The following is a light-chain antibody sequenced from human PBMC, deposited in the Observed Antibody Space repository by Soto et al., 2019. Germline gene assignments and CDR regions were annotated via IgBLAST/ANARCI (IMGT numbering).Light chain of an antibody. J-gene: IGLJ7*01. CDR3: SSYTSSSTPGV. V-gene: IGLV2-14*01. Sequence: QSALTQPASAFASPGQSTIISCTGTSSDVGGYNYVSWYQQHQGNTPKLMINDVGNRPSGVSNRFSCSKSGNTASLTISGLQADDEADYYCSSYTSSSTPGVFGGGTQLTVL. CDR2: DVG. CDR1: SSDVGGYNY.